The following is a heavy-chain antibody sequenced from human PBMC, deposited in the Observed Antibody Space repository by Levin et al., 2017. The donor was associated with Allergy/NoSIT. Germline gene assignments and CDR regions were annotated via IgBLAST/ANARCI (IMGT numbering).Heavy chain of an antibody. V-gene: IGHV1-46*01. CDR2: INPNGGST. CDR1: GYTFPRYH. CDR3: ARDQSNSWSGTSGGYFDP. D-gene: IGHD6-13*01. J-gene: IGHJ2*01. Sequence: ASVKVSCKTSGYTFPRYHMHWVRQAPGQGLEWMGIINPNGGSTSYAQKFQGRVTITADTSTSTVYMELSNLRSEDTAVYYCARDQSNSWSGTSGGYFDPWGRGTLVTVSS.